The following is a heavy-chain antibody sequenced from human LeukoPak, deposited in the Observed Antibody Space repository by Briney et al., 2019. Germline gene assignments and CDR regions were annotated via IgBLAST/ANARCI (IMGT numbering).Heavy chain of an antibody. CDR2: ISGSGSKT. J-gene: IGHJ4*02. V-gene: IGHV3-23*01. CDR3: AKSFGDSSGYYHFDF. CDR1: GFTFSNYV. D-gene: IGHD3-22*01. Sequence: GGSLRLSCAASGFTFSNYVMNWVRQAPGKGLQWVSRISGSGSKTYYADSVKGRFTISRDNSKNTLYPQMNSLRAEDTAAYYCAKSFGDSSGYYHFDFWGQGTLVTVSS.